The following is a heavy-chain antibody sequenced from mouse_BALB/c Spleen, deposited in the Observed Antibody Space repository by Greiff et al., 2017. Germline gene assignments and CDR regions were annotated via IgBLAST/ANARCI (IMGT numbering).Heavy chain of an antibody. CDR2: ISSGGST. D-gene: IGHD2-14*01. CDR1: GFTFSSYA. J-gene: IGHJ4*01. V-gene: IGHV5-6-5*01. Sequence: EVHLVESGGGLVKPGGSLKLSCAASGFTFSSYAMSWVRQTPEKRLGWVASISSGGSTYYPDSVKGRFTISRDNARNILYLQMSSLRSEDTAMYYCARGEYDGDYYAMDYWGQGTSVTVSS. CDR3: ARGEYDGDYYAMDY.